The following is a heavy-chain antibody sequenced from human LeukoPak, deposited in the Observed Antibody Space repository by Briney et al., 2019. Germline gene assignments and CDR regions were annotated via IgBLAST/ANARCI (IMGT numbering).Heavy chain of an antibody. V-gene: IGHV4-39*01. CDR1: GGSISSSSYY. D-gene: IGHD3-9*01. J-gene: IGHJ3*02. CDR3: ARHRKYYDILTGYYEGAFDI. CDR2: IYFSGST. Sequence: PSETLSLTCTVSGGSISSSSYYWGWIRQPPGKGLEWIGSIYFSGSTYYNPSLKSRATISVDTSKNQFSLKLSSVTAADTAVYYCARHRKYYDILTGYYEGAFDIWGQGTMVTVSS.